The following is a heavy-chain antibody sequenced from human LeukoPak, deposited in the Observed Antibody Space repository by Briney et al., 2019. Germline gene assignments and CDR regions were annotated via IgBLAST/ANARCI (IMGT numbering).Heavy chain of an antibody. V-gene: IGHV1-2*02. CDR1: GYTFTGYY. J-gene: IGHJ4*02. CDR2: INPNSGGT. D-gene: IGHD2-15*01. Sequence: GASVKVSCKASGYTFTGYYMHWVRQAPGQGLEWMGWINPNSGGTNYAQKFQGRVTMTRDTSISTAYMELSSLRSDDTAVYYCARRGSHCSGSSCYGTFDYWGQGNLVTVSS. CDR3: ARRGSHCSGSSCYGTFDY.